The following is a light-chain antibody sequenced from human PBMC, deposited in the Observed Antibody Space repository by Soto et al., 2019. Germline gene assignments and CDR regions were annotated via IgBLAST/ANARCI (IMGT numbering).Light chain of an antibody. J-gene: IGLJ2*01. CDR3: AAWDGGLKVVL. CDR2: TND. V-gene: IGLV1-44*01. CDR1: SSNIESLN. Sequence: QSVLTQPPSASATPGQRVTISCSGGSSNIESLNVNWFQQLPGAAPKLLIHTNDRRPSGVPDRFSGSKSGTSASLAISGRQSEDEADYYCAAWDGGLKVVLFGGGTKVTVL.